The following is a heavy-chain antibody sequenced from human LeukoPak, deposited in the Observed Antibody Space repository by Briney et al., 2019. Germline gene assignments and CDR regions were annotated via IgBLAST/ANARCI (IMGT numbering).Heavy chain of an antibody. V-gene: IGHV7-4-1*02. J-gene: IGHJ4*02. CDR3: ARDLVVQQLVRRPYKVNDFDY. CDR2: INTNTGNP. D-gene: IGHD6-13*01. Sequence: ASVKVSCKASGYTFTSYGISWVRQAPGQGLEWMGWINTNTGNPTYAQGFTGRFVFSLDTSVSTAYLQISSLRAEDTAVYYCARDLVVQQLVRRPYKVNDFDYWGQGTLVTVSS. CDR1: GYTFTSYG.